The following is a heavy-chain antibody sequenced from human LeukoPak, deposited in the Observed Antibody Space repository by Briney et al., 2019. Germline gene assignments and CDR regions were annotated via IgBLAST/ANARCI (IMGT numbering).Heavy chain of an antibody. CDR1: GGSISSYY. V-gene: IGHV4-59*12. J-gene: IGHJ4*02. D-gene: IGHD3-10*01. CDR3: ARGGYYGSGSYSPRPFDY. CDR2: IYYSGST. Sequence: PSETLSLTCTVSGGSISSYYWSWIRQPPRKGLEWIGYIYYSGSTNYNPSLKSRVTISVDTSKKQFSLKLSSVTAADTAVYYCARGGYYGSGSYSPRPFDYWGQGTLVTVSS.